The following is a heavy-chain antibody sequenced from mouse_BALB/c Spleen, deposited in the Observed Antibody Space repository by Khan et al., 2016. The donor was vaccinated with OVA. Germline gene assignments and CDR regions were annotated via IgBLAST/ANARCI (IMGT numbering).Heavy chain of an antibody. D-gene: IGHD1-1*02. V-gene: IGHV2-2*02. Sequence: QVQLKQSGPGLVQPSQSLSITCTASGFSLTTYEIHWVRQSPGKGLEWLGVIWSGGRTEYNAAFISRLSISKDNSKSQAFFKMNSLQANDTAIYYCVSYVNFCVMGYWGQGTSGTVSP. CDR1: GFSLTTYE. J-gene: IGHJ4*01. CDR3: VSYVNFCVMGY. CDR2: IWSGGRT.